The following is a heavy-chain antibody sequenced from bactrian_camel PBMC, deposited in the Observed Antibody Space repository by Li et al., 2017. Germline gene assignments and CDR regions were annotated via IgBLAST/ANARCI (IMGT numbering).Heavy chain of an antibody. Sequence: QVQLVESGGGSVQAGGSLRLSCAASGMTFSWYCMGWYRQAPGMEREGVAAIDGDGSTTYGDSAQGRFAISTDKARDTVYLQMYSLKPEDTAMYYCAAHKRGYCSGDYMGVGQGTQVTVS. CDR1: GMTFSWYC. CDR2: IDGDGST. J-gene: IGHJ4*01. D-gene: IGHD2*01. V-gene: IGHV3S53*01.